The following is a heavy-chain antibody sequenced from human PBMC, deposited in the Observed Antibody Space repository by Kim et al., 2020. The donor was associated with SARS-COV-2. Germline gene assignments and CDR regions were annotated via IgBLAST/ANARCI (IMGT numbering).Heavy chain of an antibody. CDR2: ISWDGGST. V-gene: IGHV3-43*01. CDR1: GFTFDDYT. J-gene: IGHJ6*02. CDR3: AKDMADYSSSSYYYGMDV. D-gene: IGHD6-6*01. Sequence: GGSLRLSCAASGFTFDDYTMHWVRQAPGKGLEWVSLISWDGGSTYYADSVKGRFTISRDNSKNSLYLQMNSLRTEDTALYYCAKDMADYSSSSYYYGMDVWGQGTTVTVSS.